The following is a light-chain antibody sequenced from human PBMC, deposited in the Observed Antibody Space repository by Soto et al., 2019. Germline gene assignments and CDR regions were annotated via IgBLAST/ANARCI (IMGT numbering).Light chain of an antibody. CDR3: QQRSNWIT. V-gene: IGKV3-11*01. CDR1: QSVSTY. Sequence: EIVLTQSPATLSLSPGERATLSCRASQSVSTYLAWYQQKPGQAPRLLIYDASNRATGIPARFSGGGSGTDFTLTISSLKPEDFAVYYCQQRSNWITFGQGTRLEIE. J-gene: IGKJ5*01. CDR2: DAS.